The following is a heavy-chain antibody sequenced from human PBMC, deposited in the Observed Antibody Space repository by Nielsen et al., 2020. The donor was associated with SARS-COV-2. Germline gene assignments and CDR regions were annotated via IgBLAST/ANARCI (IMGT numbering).Heavy chain of an antibody. CDR1: LYTFNNNG. J-gene: IGHJ6*03. Sequence: ASVKVSCMASLYTFNNNGFSWVRQAPGQGLEWVGWVSAYNANTNYAQKLQGRVTMTTDTSTSTAYMELRSLRSDDTAVYYCARAVGSAFYYYYMDVWGQGTAVTVSS. CDR3: ARAVGSAFYYYYMDV. D-gene: IGHD2-15*01. V-gene: IGHV1-18*04. CDR2: VSAYNANT.